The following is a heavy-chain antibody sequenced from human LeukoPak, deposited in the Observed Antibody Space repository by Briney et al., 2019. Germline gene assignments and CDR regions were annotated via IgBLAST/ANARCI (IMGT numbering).Heavy chain of an antibody. V-gene: IGHV3-23*01. J-gene: IGHJ4*02. CDR3: AKDPTVTTTDWDY. Sequence: GGSLRLSCAASGFTFSSHAMSWVRPAPGKGLEWVSAISGSGGSTYYADSVKGRFTISRDKSKNTLYLQMNSLRSEDTAVYYCAKDPTVTTTDWDYWGQGTLVTVSS. CDR1: GFTFSSHA. CDR2: ISGSGGST. D-gene: IGHD4-17*01.